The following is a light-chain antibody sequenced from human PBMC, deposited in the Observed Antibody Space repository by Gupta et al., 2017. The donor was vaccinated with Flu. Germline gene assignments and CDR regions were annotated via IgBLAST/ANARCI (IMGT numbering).Light chain of an antibody. CDR3: QQSNTWT. CDR1: QSISSW. Sequence: DIQMTQSPSTLSASVGDRVTITCRASQSISSWLAWYQQKPGKAPKLLIYKASSLESGVPSRFSGSGSGTEFTLTISSLQPDDFATYYCQQSNTWTFGQGTKVEIK. J-gene: IGKJ1*01. CDR2: KAS. V-gene: IGKV1-5*03.